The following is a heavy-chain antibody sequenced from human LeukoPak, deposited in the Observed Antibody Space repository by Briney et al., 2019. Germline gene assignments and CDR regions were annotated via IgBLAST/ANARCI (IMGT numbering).Heavy chain of an antibody. Sequence: SETLSLTCTVSGYSISSGYYWGWIRQPPGKGLEWTGSIDHSGSTNYNPSLKSRVTISVDTSKNQFSLKLSSVTAADTAVYYCARVDDYVFVGDAFDIWGQGTMVTVSS. V-gene: IGHV4-38-2*02. CDR3: ARVDDYVFVGDAFDI. D-gene: IGHD3-16*01. CDR1: GYSISSGYY. J-gene: IGHJ3*02. CDR2: IDHSGST.